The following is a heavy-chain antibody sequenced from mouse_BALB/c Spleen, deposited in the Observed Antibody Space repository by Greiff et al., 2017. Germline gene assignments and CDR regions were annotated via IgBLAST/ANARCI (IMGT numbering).Heavy chain of an antibody. J-gene: IGHJ4*01. CDR2: IWAGGST. CDR1: GFSLTSYG. V-gene: IGHV2-9*02. CDR3: ARDPPYYYGSSYDAMDY. D-gene: IGHD1-1*01. Sequence: QVQLQQSGPGLVAPSQSLSITCTVSGFSLTSYGVHWVRQPPGKGLEWLGVIWAGGSTNYNSALMSRLSISKDNSKSQVFLKMNSLQTDDTAMYYCARDPPYYYGSSYDAMDYWGQGTSVTVSS.